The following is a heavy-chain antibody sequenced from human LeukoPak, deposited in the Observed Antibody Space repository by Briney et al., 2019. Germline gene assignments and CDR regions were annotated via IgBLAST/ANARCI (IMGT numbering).Heavy chain of an antibody. CDR1: DGSISSYY. Sequence: SETLSLTCTVSDGSISSYYWSWIRQPPGKGLEWIGYIYYSGSTNYNPSLKSRVTISVDTSKNQFSLKLSSVTAADTAVYYCARVGVVVVAATSFHYYYYYMDVWGKGTTVTVSS. V-gene: IGHV4-59*01. CDR2: IYYSGST. D-gene: IGHD2-15*01. CDR3: ARVGVVVVAATSFHYYYYYMDV. J-gene: IGHJ6*03.